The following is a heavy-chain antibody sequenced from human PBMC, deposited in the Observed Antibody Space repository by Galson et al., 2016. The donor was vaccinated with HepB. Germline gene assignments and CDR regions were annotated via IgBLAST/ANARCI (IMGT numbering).Heavy chain of an antibody. D-gene: IGHD1-7*01. J-gene: IGHJ3*01. CDR2: IWWNSGHT. CDR1: GFTFNDYA. CDR3: AKVRTTLLDDQRKGWDSFDF. V-gene: IGHV3-9*01. Sequence: SLRLSCAASGFTFNDYAMHWVRQAPGKGLEWVSGIWWNSGHTGYAASVRGRFTISRDNTKSPLSLQMNSLRPEDTALYYCAKVRTTLLDDQRKGWDSFDFWGQGTVVTVSS.